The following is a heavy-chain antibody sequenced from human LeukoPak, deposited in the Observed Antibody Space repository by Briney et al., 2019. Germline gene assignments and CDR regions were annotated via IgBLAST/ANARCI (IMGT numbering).Heavy chain of an antibody. CDR1: GYSFTSYW. CDR2: IYPGDSDT. V-gene: IGHV5-51*01. CDR3: ARRNRPYYYDSSGYYLDAFDI. Sequence: GESLKISCKGSGYSFTSYWIGWVRQMPGKGLEWMGIIYPGDSDTRYSPSFQGQVTISADKSISTAYLRWSSLKASDTAMYYCARRNRPYYYDSSGYYLDAFDIWGQGTMVTVSS. J-gene: IGHJ3*02. D-gene: IGHD3-22*01.